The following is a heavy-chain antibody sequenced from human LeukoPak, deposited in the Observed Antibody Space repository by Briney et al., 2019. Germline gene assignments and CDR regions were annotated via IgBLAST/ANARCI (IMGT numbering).Heavy chain of an antibody. V-gene: IGHV3-30-3*01. CDR2: ISYDGSNK. D-gene: IGHD6-19*01. CDR1: GFTFSSYA. CDR3: ARDPVAGYYFDY. Sequence: PGGSLRLSCAASGFTFSSYAMHWVRQAPGKGLEWVAVISYDGSNKYYADSVKGRFTISRDNPKNTLYLQMNSLRAEDTAVYYCARDPVAGYYFDYWGQGTLVTVPS. J-gene: IGHJ4*02.